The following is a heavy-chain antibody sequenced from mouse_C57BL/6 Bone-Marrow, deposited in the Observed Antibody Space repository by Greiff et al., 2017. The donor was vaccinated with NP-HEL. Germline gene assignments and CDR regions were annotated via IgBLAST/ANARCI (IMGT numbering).Heavy chain of an antibody. J-gene: IGHJ3*01. CDR1: GFNIKDDY. Sequence: VQLQQSGAELVRPGASVKLSCTASGFNIKDDYMHWVKQRPEQGLEWIGWIDPENGDTEYASKFQGKATITADKASNTAYLQLSSLTSEDTAVYYCTPRGYYGSSSRVWFAYWGQGTLVTVSA. V-gene: IGHV14-4*01. CDR2: IDPENGDT. D-gene: IGHD1-1*01. CDR3: TPRGYYGSSSRVWFAY.